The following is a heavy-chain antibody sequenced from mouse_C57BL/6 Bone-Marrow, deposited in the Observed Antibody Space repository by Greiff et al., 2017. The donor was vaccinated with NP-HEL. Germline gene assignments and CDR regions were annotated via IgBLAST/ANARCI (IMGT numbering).Heavy chain of an antibody. D-gene: IGHD2-4*01. CDR1: GYTFTSYG. CDR3: ARGGYRITTGED. CDR2: IYPRSGNT. Sequence: QVQLQQSGAELARPGASVKLSCKASGYTFTSYGISWVKQRTGQGLEWIGEIYPRSGNTYYNEKFKGKATLTADESSSTAYMELRSLTSEDSAVYFCARGGYRITTGEDWGQGTTLTVSS. V-gene: IGHV1-81*01. J-gene: IGHJ2*01.